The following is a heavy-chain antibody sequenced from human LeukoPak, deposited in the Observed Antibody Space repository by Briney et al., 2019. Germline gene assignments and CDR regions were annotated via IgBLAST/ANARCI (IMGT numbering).Heavy chain of an antibody. D-gene: IGHD3-10*01. V-gene: IGHV3-30*02. CDR2: IRYDGSNK. CDR1: GFTFSSYV. CDR3: AKGRGIYGSGSYSNFDY. J-gene: IGHJ4*02. Sequence: QPGGSLRLSCAASGFTFSSYVMHWVRQAPGKGLEWVAFIRYDGSNKYYADSVRGRFTISRDNSKTTLFLQMNSLRAEDTAVYYCAKGRGIYGSGSYSNFDYWGQGTLVTVSS.